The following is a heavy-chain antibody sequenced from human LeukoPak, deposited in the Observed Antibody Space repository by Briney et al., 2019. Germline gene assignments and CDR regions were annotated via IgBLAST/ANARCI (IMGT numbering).Heavy chain of an antibody. D-gene: IGHD1-26*01. CDR3: ARGLGIVGSTNGPAYDI. Sequence: GGSLRLSCAASGFSFSSYGMHWVRQAPGKGLEWVAVISHDGSNKHYADPVKGRFTISRDNSKNTLYLQMNSLRAEDTAVYYCARGLGIVGSTNGPAYDIWGQGTMVTVSS. CDR2: ISHDGSNK. V-gene: IGHV3-30*03. J-gene: IGHJ3*02. CDR1: GFSFSSYG.